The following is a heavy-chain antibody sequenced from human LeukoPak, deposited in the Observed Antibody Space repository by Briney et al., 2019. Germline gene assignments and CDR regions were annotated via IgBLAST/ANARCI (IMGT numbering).Heavy chain of an antibody. J-gene: IGHJ3*02. Sequence: GRSLRLSCAASGFTFSSYTMHWVRQAPGKGLEWVAVISYDGSNKYYADSVKGRFTISRDNSKNTLYLQMNSLRAEDTAVYYCAKGILAYCGGDCYTRGNAFDIWGQGTMVTVSS. CDR2: ISYDGSNK. CDR1: GFTFSSYT. D-gene: IGHD2-21*02. V-gene: IGHV3-30-3*01. CDR3: AKGILAYCGGDCYTRGNAFDI.